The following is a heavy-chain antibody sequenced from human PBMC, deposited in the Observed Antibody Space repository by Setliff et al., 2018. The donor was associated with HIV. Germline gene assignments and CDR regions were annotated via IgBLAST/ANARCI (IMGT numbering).Heavy chain of an antibody. J-gene: IGHJ4*02. Sequence: ASVKVSCKASGYTFTTYSLHWVRQAPGQSLEWMGWINVGKGDTKYSQDLQGRITITRDTTANTAYMELSSLRSDDTAVYFCARGALLAVFDFDDWGQGLLVTVSS. CDR2: INVGKGDT. V-gene: IGHV1-3*01. D-gene: IGHD1-26*01. CDR1: GYTFTTYS. CDR3: ARGALLAVFDFDD.